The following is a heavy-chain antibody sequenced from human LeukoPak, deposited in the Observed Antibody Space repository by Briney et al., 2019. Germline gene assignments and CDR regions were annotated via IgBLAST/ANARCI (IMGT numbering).Heavy chain of an antibody. Sequence: PGGSLRLSCAASGFTFSSYAMHWVRQAPGKGLEWVAVISYDGSNKYYADSVKGRFTISRDTSKNTLYLQMNSLRAEDTAVYYCARDTPENWNYPVYWGQGTLVTVSS. V-gene: IGHV3-30-3*01. D-gene: IGHD1-7*01. CDR3: ARDTPENWNYPVY. J-gene: IGHJ4*02. CDR1: GFTFSSYA. CDR2: ISYDGSNK.